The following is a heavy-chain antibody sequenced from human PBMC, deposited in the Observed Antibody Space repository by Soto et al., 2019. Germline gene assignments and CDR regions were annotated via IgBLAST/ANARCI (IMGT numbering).Heavy chain of an antibody. CDR1: GFTFITYD. J-gene: IGHJ4*02. CDR3: ARVLGYSGYDLSFDY. V-gene: IGHV1-69*06. CDR2: MNPNNGTA. Sequence: GASVKVSCKASGFTFITYDFSWVRQAAGQGLEWMGWMNPNNGTANYAQKFQGRVTITADKSTSTAYMELSSLRSEDTAVYYCARVLGYSGYDLSFDYWGQGTLVTVSS. D-gene: IGHD5-12*01.